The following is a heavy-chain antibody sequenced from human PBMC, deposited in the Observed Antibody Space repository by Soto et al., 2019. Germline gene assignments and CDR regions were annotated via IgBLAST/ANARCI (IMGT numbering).Heavy chain of an antibody. Sequence: GGSLRLSCAASGFTFSSYAMSWVRQAPGKGLEWVSAISGSGGSTYYADSVKGRFTISRDNSKNKLYLQMNSLRAEDTAVYYCATRNERCRAVAGIHYYYYYMDVWGKGTTVTVSS. CDR1: GFTFSSYA. D-gene: IGHD6-19*01. V-gene: IGHV3-23*01. CDR2: ISGSGGST. CDR3: ATRNERCRAVAGIHYYYYYMDV. J-gene: IGHJ6*03.